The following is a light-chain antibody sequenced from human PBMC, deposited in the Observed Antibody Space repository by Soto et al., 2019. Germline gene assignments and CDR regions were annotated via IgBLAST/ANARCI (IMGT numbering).Light chain of an antibody. J-gene: IGKJ5*01. CDR2: DAS. V-gene: IGKV1-33*01. Sequence: IQMAQSPSSVLPPVGHRVSITWQSSQDISNYLNWYQQKPGKAPKLLISDASRLETGVPSRFSGRGSGTDFTFTISSLQPEDIATYYCQQYHSLITFGRGTRLEIK. CDR3: QQYHSLIT. CDR1: QDISNY.